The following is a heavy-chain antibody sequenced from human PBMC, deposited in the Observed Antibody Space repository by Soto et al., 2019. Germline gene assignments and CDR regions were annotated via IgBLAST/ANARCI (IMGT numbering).Heavy chain of an antibody. V-gene: IGHV3-23*01. Sequence: VQLLESGGGLVQPGGSLRLSCAASGFTFSSYAMSWVRQAPGKGLEWVSAISGSGGSTYYADSVKGRFTISRDNSKNTLYLQMNSLRAEDTAVYYCAKDLGYSYYGSGSYYPHWGQGTLVTVSS. CDR2: ISGSGGST. CDR3: AKDLGYSYYGSGSYYPH. D-gene: IGHD3-10*01. CDR1: GFTFSSYA. J-gene: IGHJ4*02.